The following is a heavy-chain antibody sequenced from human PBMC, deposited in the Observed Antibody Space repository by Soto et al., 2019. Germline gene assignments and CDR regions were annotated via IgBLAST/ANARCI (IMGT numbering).Heavy chain of an antibody. V-gene: IGHV1-8*01. D-gene: IGHD6-19*01. CDR2: MNPNSGNT. J-gene: IGHJ3*02. CDR3: ARGGVAGTGVAFDI. Sequence: ASVKVSCKASGYTFTSCDINWVRQATGQGLEWMGWMNPNSGNTGYAQKFQGRVTMTRNTSISTAYMELSSLRSEDTAVYYCARGGVAGTGVAFDIWGQGTMVTVSS. CDR1: GYTFTSCD.